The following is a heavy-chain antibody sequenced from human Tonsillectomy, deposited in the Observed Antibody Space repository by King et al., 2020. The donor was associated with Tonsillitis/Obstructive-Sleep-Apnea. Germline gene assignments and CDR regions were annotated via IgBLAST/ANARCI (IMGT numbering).Heavy chain of an antibody. CDR1: GGSFRGYY. Sequence: VQLQQWGAGLLKPSETLSLTCAVYGGSFRGYYWSWIRQSPGKGLEWIGQINHSGSTNYNPSLKSRVTISVDTSKNQFSLKLTSVTAAETAMFYCAGGWEYSAYDVGTFDYWGQGTLVTVSS. CDR2: INHSGST. CDR3: AGGWEYSAYDVGTFDY. D-gene: IGHD5-12*01. V-gene: IGHV4-34*01. J-gene: IGHJ4*02.